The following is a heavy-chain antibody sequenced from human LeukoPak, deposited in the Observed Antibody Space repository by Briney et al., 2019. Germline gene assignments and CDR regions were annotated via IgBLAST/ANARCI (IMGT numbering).Heavy chain of an antibody. Sequence: SETLSLTCTVPGGSISSYYWSWIRQPAGEGRGWVGRIFTSGSTNYNPSLKSRVTMPVETSKNQFSLKLTSVTAADTAVYYCARAAKGSSSGFDYWGQGTLVTVPS. CDR1: GGSISSYY. CDR2: IFTSGST. V-gene: IGHV4-4*07. J-gene: IGHJ4*02. CDR3: ARAAKGSSSGFDY. D-gene: IGHD6-6*01.